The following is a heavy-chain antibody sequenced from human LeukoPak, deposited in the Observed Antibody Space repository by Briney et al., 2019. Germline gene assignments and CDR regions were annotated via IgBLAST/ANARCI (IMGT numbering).Heavy chain of an antibody. CDR1: GGSFSGYY. Sequence: PSETLYLTCAVYGGSFSGYYWSWIRQPPGKGLEWIGEINHSGSTNYNPSLKSRVTISVDTSKNQFSLKLSSVTAADTAVYYCARQSKVYSSSWYSRFDYWGQGTLVTVSS. CDR3: ARQSKVYSSSWYSRFDY. J-gene: IGHJ4*02. CDR2: INHSGST. D-gene: IGHD6-13*01. V-gene: IGHV4-34*01.